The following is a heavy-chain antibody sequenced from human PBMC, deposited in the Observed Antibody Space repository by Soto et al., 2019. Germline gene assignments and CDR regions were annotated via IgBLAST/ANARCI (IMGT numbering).Heavy chain of an antibody. CDR2: IYYSGST. J-gene: IGHJ5*02. CDR3: ARCIAARPMGGWFDP. D-gene: IGHD6-6*01. CDR1: GGSISSSSYY. V-gene: IGHV4-39*01. Sequence: PSENLSLTCTVSGGSISSSSYYWGWIRQPPGKGLEWIGSIYYSGSTYYNPSLKSRVTISVDTSKNQFSLKLSSVTAADTAVYYCARCIAARPMGGWFDPWGQGTLVTVSS.